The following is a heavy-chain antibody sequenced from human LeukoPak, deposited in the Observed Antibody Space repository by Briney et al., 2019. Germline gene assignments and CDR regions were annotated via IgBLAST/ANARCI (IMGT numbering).Heavy chain of an antibody. J-gene: IGHJ6*02. Sequence: GGSLRLSCAASGFTFSSYAMSWVRQAPGKGLEWVSAISGSGGSTYYADSVKGRFTISRDNSTNTLYLQMNSLKTEDTAVYYCTTGGYSGSRWWYNGMDVWGQGTTVTVSS. D-gene: IGHD2-15*01. CDR1: GFTFSSYA. CDR2: ISGSGGST. V-gene: IGHV3-23*01. CDR3: TTGGYSGSRWWYNGMDV.